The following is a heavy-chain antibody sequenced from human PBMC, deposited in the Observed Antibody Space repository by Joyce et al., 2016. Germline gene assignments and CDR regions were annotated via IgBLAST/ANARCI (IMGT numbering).Heavy chain of an antibody. D-gene: IGHD3-22*01. Sequence: QVQLVESGGGVVQPGRSLRLSCAASGFSFSSYTMDWVRQAPGKGLEWVEVISYEGSNKFYADSVKGRFTISRDNSKNTLYLQMNSLRVEDTAVYYCARQGRHYYDSSGYYAEYFHYWGQGTLVTVSS. CDR3: ARQGRHYYDSSGYYAEYFHY. J-gene: IGHJ1*01. CDR2: ISYEGSNK. CDR1: GFSFSSYT. V-gene: IGHV3-30-3*01.